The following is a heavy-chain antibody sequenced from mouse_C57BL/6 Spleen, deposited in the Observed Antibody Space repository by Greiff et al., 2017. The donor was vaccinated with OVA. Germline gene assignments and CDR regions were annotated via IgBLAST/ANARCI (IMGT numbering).Heavy chain of an antibody. D-gene: IGHD1-1*01. CDR3: TTDYYGSSSWYCDV. CDR1: GYTFTDYE. J-gene: IGHJ1*03. CDR2: IDPETGGT. Sequence: VQLQQSGAELVRPGASVTLSCKASGYTFTDYEMHWVQQTPVHGLELIGAIDPETGGTAYPHTFKGQAILSADNSYSTAYMQLRSLTSEDSAVYYCTTDYYGSSSWYCDVWGKGTTVTVSS. V-gene: IGHV1-15*01.